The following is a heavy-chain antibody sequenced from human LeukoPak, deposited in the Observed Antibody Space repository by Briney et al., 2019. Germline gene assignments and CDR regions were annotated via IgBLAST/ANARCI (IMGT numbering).Heavy chain of an antibody. Sequence: KASETLSLTCAVYGGSFSGYYWSWIRQPPGKGLEWIGEINHSGSTNYNPSLKSRVTISVDTSKNQFSLKLSSVTAADTAVYYRARGGSSGWVDFDYWGQGTLVTVSS. V-gene: IGHV4-34*01. CDR3: ARGGSSGWVDFDY. J-gene: IGHJ4*02. CDR2: INHSGST. CDR1: GGSFSGYY. D-gene: IGHD6-19*01.